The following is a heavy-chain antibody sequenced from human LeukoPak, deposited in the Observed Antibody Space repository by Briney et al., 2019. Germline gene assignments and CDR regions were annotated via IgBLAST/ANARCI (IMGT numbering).Heavy chain of an antibody. CDR1: GGSFSGYY. J-gene: IGHJ6*03. D-gene: IGHD3-10*01. Sequence: KPSETLSLTCAVYGGSFSGYYWSWIRQPPGKGREWIGEINDIGNTNYDLSLRSRVTISVDTSKNQFSLSLTSATAADTAVYFCARLGSVGYYNYQYMDIWGNGTTVTVSS. V-gene: IGHV4-34*01. CDR3: ARLGSVGYYNYQYMDI. CDR2: INDIGNT.